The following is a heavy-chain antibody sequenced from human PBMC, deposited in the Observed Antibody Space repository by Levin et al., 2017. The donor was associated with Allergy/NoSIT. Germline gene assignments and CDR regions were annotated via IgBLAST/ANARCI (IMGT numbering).Heavy chain of an antibody. V-gene: IGHV3-66*01. Sequence: GESLKISCAASGFTVSNNYMSWVRQAPGKGLEWVSIIYSGSSTYYTDSVKGRFTISRDNSKNMLFLHMNSLRAEDTAVYYCASRGEYAGSWSRIDYWGQGTLVTVSS. CDR2: IYSGSST. J-gene: IGHJ4*02. D-gene: IGHD6-13*01. CDR3: ASRGEYAGSWSRIDY. CDR1: GFTVSNNY.